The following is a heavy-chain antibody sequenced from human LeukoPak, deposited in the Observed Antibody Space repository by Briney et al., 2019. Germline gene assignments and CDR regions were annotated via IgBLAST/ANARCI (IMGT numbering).Heavy chain of an antibody. V-gene: IGHV4-34*01. D-gene: IGHD6-13*01. CDR1: GGSFRGYY. CDR3: ASTERCSTTCPLDN. Sequence: SETLPLSCGVYGGSFRGYYWSWIRQSPGKGLEWIGEINHSGSTNYNPSLKSRVTISLDTSMKKFSLKLNSVTAADTAVYYCASTERCSTTCPLDNWGQGTLVTVSS. J-gene: IGHJ4*02. CDR2: INHSGST.